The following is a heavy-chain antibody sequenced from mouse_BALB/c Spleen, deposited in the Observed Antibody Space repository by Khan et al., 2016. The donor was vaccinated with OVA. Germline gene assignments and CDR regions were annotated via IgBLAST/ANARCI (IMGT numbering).Heavy chain of an antibody. Sequence: QVQLQQPGGELARPGASVKLSCKASGYTFTDYNINWVKQRTGQGLEWIGEIYPGSGNTYYNEKFKGKATLTADKSSSTAYMQLNSLTSEDSAVYFCAREWGAWFPYWGQGTLVTVSA. CDR3: AREWGAWFPY. CDR1: GYTFTDYN. J-gene: IGHJ3*01. V-gene: IGHV1-77*01. CDR2: IYPGSGNT.